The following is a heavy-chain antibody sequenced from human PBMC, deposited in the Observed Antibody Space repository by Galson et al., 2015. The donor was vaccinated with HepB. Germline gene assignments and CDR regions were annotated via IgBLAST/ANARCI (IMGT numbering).Heavy chain of an antibody. Sequence: SLRLSCAASGFAFGDYYMSWVRQAPGKGLEWVSYISSGSGYTEYADSVKGRFTISRDNAKNSLYLQLNSLKADDTAVYYCARRMQWVGGFDMWGQGTMVTVSS. D-gene: IGHD6-19*01. J-gene: IGHJ3*02. CDR3: ARRMQWVGGFDM. CDR2: ISSGSGYT. V-gene: IGHV3-11*03. CDR1: GFAFGDYY.